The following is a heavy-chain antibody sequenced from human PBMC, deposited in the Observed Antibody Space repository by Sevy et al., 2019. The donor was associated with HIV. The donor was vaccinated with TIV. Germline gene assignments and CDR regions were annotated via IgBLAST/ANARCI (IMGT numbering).Heavy chain of an antibody. CDR2: FDPEDGET. D-gene: IGHD3-22*01. CDR3: AKTKDYYDSSGYPFDY. V-gene: IGHV1-24*01. J-gene: IGHJ4*02. Sequence: ASVKVSCKVSGYTLTALSMHWVRQAPGKGLEWMGTFDPEDGETRFAQKFQGRVTMTEDTSTDTAYMELSSLRSEDTAGDFCAKTKDYYDSSGYPFDYRGQGALVTVSS. CDR1: GYTLTALS.